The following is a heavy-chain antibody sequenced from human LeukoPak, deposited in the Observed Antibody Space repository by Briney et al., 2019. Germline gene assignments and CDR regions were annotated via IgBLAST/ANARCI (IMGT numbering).Heavy chain of an antibody. Sequence: GASVKVSCKASGYTFTSYGISWVRQAPGHGLEWMGWISAYKGNTNYAQKLQGRVTMTTDTSTSTAYMELRSVRSDDTAVYYCARRDDSSSWYWFDPWGQGTLVTVSS. V-gene: IGHV1-18*01. CDR1: GYTFTSYG. D-gene: IGHD6-13*01. J-gene: IGHJ5*02. CDR3: ARRDDSSSWYWFDP. CDR2: ISAYKGNT.